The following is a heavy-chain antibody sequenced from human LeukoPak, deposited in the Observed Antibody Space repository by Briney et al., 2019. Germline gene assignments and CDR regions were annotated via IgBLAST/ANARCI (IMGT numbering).Heavy chain of an antibody. V-gene: IGHV3-11*05. D-gene: IGHD1-26*01. J-gene: IGHJ4*02. Sequence: PGGSLRLSCAASGFTFRDYYMSWIRQAPGKGPEWVSSISTSSSYTNYADSVKGRFTISRDNANNSLYLQMNSLRAEDTAVYYCARGGARYFDHWGQGILVTVSS. CDR2: ISTSSSYT. CDR1: GFTFRDYY. CDR3: ARGGARYFDH.